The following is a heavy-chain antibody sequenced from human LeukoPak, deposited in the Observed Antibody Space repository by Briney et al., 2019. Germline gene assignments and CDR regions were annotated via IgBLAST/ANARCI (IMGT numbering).Heavy chain of an antibody. CDR1: GYTFTSYG. V-gene: IGHV1-8*01. Sequence: ASVKVSCKASGYTFTSYGISWVRQATGQGLEWMGWMNPNSGNTGYAQRFQGRVTMARNAFISTAYMELSSLSSEDTAVYYCARVYCASTSCHTFYYYYGMDVWGQGTTVTVSS. CDR2: MNPNSGNT. CDR3: ARVYCASTSCHTFYYYYGMDV. J-gene: IGHJ6*02. D-gene: IGHD2-2*01.